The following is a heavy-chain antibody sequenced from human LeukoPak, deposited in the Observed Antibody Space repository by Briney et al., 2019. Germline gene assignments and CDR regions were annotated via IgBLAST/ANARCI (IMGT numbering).Heavy chain of an antibody. CDR2: IYTSGST. CDR3: ARVLFGYGGNSAIDY. D-gene: IGHD4-23*01. V-gene: IGHV4-4*09. Sequence: PSETLSLTCTVSGGSISSYYWSWIRQPPGKGLEWIGYIYTSGSTNYNPSLKSRVTISVDTSKNQFSLKLTSVTAADTAVYHCARVLFGYGGNSAIDYWGQGTLVTVSS. CDR1: GGSISSYY. J-gene: IGHJ4*02.